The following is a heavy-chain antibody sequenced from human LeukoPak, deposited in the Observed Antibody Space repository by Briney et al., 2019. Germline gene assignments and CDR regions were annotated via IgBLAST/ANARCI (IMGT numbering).Heavy chain of an antibody. V-gene: IGHV3-30-3*01. CDR2: ISYDGSNK. J-gene: IGHJ4*02. CDR1: RFTFSSYA. D-gene: IGHD2-21*01. CDR3: APPIGVIVDY. Sequence: PGGSLRLSCAASRFTFSSYAIHWVRQPPGKGLEWVALISYDGSNKYYGDSVKGRFTISRDNSKNTLYLQMNSLRAEDTAVYYCAPPIGVIVDYWGQGTLVTVSS.